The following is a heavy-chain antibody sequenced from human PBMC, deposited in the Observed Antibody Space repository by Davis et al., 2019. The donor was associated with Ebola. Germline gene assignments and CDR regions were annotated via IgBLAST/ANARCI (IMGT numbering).Heavy chain of an antibody. CDR1: GGSFSGYY. V-gene: IGHV4-34*01. CDR2: INHSGST. Sequence: MPSETLSLTCAVYGGSFSGYYWSWIRQPPGKGLEWIGEINHSGSTYYNPSLKSRVTISVDRSKNQFSLKLSSVTAADTAVYYCARAVTDDDYWGQGTLVTVSS. D-gene: IGHD4-23*01. CDR3: ARAVTDDDY. J-gene: IGHJ4*02.